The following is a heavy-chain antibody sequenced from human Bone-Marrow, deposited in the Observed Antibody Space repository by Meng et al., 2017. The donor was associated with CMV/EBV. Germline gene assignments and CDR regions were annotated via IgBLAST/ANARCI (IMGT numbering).Heavy chain of an antibody. CDR3: AIHIPYGGFDY. V-gene: IGHV1-46*01. CDR2: ISPSGGST. D-gene: IGHD4/OR15-4a*01. Sequence: ASVKVSCKASGYTFTSYYMHWVRQAPGQGLEWMGIISPSGGSTSYAQKFQGRVTMTRDTSTSTVYMELSSLRSEDTAVYYCAIHIPYGGFDYWGQGTLVTVSS. J-gene: IGHJ4*02. CDR1: GYTFTSYY.